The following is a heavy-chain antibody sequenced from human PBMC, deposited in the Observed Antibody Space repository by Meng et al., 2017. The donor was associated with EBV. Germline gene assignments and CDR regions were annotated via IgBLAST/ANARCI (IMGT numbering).Heavy chain of an antibody. D-gene: IGHD3-10*01. Sequence: QVQLGHSGAEVKKPGASVRVSCKTSGGTFRSDAVSWVRQAPGEGLEWMGGLIPMSDAPYYAQKFQDRVTIAADESASTHYMDQSGLRSEDTAVYYCASESGRGFTPDYWGQGTLVTVSS. CDR2: LIPMSDAP. CDR3: ASESGRGFTPDY. J-gene: IGHJ4*02. V-gene: IGHV1-69*01. CDR1: GGTFRSDA.